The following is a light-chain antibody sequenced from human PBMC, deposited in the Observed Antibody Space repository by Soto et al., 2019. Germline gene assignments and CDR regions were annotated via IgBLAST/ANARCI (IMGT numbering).Light chain of an antibody. V-gene: IGKV3-15*01. CDR2: GAS. Sequence: EIVLTQSPATLSVSPGERATLSCRASQTVSSDLAWYQQKPGQAPRLLIHGASTRATGFPARFSGSGSGTEFTLTISSLQSEDFAVYYCQQYHNWPRTFGQGTRLQIK. CDR3: QQYHNWPRT. J-gene: IGKJ5*01. CDR1: QTVSSD.